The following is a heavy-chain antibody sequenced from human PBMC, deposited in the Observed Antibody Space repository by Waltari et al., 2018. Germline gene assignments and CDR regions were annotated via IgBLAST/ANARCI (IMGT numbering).Heavy chain of an antibody. V-gene: IGHV1-18*01. CDR2: ISAYNGNT. CDR1: GYTFTSYG. J-gene: IGHJ3*02. D-gene: IGHD2-21*02. Sequence: QVQLVQSGAEVKKPGASVKVSCKASGYTFTSYGISWVRQAPGPGLEWMGWISAYNGNTNYAQKLQGRVTMTTDTSTSTAYMELRSLRSDDTAVYYCARDPLAYCGGDCYLGAFDIWGQGTMVTVSS. CDR3: ARDPLAYCGGDCYLGAFDI.